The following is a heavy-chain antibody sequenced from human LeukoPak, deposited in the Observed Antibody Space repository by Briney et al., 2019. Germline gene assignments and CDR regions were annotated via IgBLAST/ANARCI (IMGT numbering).Heavy chain of an antibody. D-gene: IGHD3-22*01. V-gene: IGHV1-2*04. Sequence: GASVKVSCKASGYTFTSYGISWVRQAPGQGLEWMGWINPNSGGTNYAQKFQGWVTMTRDTSISTAYMELSRLRSDDTAVYYCARVGEGYYDSSGFDYWGQGTLVTVSS. CDR3: ARVGEGYYDSSGFDY. CDR2: INPNSGGT. CDR1: GYTFTSYG. J-gene: IGHJ4*02.